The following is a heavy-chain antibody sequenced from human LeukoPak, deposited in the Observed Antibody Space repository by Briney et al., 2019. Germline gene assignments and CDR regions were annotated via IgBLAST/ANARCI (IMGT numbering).Heavy chain of an antibody. J-gene: IGHJ4*02. V-gene: IGHV1-18*01. CDR3: AREAGDYLDY. CDR2: ISAYNGNT. D-gene: IGHD6-19*01. CDR1: GGTFSSYA. Sequence: ASVKVSCKASGGTFSSYAISWVRQAPGQGLEWMGWISAYNGNTNYAQKLQGRVTMTTDTSTSTAYMELRSLRSDDTAVYYCAREAGDYLDYWGQGTLVTVSS.